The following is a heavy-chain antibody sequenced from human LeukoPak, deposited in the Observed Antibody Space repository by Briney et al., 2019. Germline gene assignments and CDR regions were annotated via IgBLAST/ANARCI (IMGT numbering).Heavy chain of an antibody. D-gene: IGHD1-26*01. J-gene: IGHJ4*02. CDR1: GFTFSSYW. CDR2: IKQDGSEK. CDR3: ARAPPVRELPGGGARCFDY. V-gene: IGHV3-7*01. Sequence: GGSLRLSCAASGFTFSSYWMSWVRQAPGKGLEWVANIKQDGSEKYYVDSVKGRFTISRDNAKNSLYLQMNSLRAEDTAVYYCARAPPVRELPGGGARCFDYWGQGTLVTVSS.